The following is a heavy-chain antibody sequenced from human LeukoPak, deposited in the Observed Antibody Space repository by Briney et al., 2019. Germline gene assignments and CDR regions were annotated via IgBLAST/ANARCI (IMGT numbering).Heavy chain of an antibody. CDR2: INHSGST. CDR3: ARHHRYYYDSSGYYPDDY. D-gene: IGHD3-22*01. J-gene: IGHJ4*02. Sequence: PSETLSLTCTVSSDSISSYYWSWIRQPPGKGLEWIGEINHSGSTNYNPSLKSRVTISVDTSKNQFSLKLSSVTAADTAVYYCARHHRYYYDSSGYYPDDYWGQGTLVTVSS. V-gene: IGHV4-34*01. CDR1: SDSISSYY.